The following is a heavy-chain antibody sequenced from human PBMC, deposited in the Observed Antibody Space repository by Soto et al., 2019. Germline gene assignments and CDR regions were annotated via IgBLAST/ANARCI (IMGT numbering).Heavy chain of an antibody. J-gene: IGHJ4*02. CDR2: IIRILGIA. Sequence: QVQLVQSGAEVKKPGSSVKVSCKASGGTFNIYTISWVRQAPGQGLEWMGRIIRILGIANYAQKFQGRVTITADKSTSTAYMELSSLRSEDTAVYYCASEYGGTSAWGQGTLVTVSS. CDR1: GGTFNIYT. D-gene: IGHD4-17*01. V-gene: IGHV1-69*02. CDR3: ASEYGGTSA.